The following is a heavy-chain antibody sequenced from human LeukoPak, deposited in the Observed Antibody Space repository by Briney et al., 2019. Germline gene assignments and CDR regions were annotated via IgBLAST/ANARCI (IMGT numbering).Heavy chain of an antibody. Sequence: SETLSLTCTVSGDSISSFYWNWIRQPAGKGLEWIGRVFRNGDTTYKPSLKSRVSMSVDTSQNQFSLNLSAVTAADTAIYYCARAPFASYNFDYWGQGHLVTVSS. D-gene: IGHD4-11*01. CDR3: ARAPFASYNFDY. V-gene: IGHV4-4*07. J-gene: IGHJ4*02. CDR1: GDSISSFY. CDR2: VFRNGDT.